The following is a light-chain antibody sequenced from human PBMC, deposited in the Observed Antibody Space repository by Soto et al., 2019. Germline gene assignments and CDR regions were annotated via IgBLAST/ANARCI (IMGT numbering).Light chain of an antibody. CDR2: DAS. V-gene: IGKV1-5*01. CDR3: YYYNDSSTPWT. Sequence: DIQMTQSPSTLPASAGDRVTITCRASQTISNWLDWYQQKPGKAPKLLIFDASNLESGVPSRFSGSGFGTELTFTISSMKLDDFETYFYYYYNDSSTPWTFGQGTKLEVK. CDR1: QTISNW. J-gene: IGKJ1*01.